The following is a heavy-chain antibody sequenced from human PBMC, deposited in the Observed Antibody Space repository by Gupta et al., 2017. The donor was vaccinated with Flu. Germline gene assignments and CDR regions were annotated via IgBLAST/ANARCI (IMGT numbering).Heavy chain of an antibody. D-gene: IGHD2-15*01. V-gene: IGHV1-46*03. CDR2: INPDSGNI. CDR1: TCYF. CDR3: SRDVNECSGGTCSLGTFDF. J-gene: IGHJ4*02. Sequence: TCYFMHWVRQAPGQGLEWMGIINPDSGNIKYAQRFQGRVTMTRDTSTGTVNMELSNLRPDDTAVYYCSRDVNECSGGTCSLGTFDFWGQGTLVTVSS.